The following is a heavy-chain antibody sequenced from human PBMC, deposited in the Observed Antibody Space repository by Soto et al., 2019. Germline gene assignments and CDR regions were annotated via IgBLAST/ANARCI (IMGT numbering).Heavy chain of an antibody. J-gene: IGHJ5*02. Sequence: QVHLVQSGAEVREPGASVKVSCKASGYTFTSYDINWVRQATGLGLGWMGWMNPNSGNTAYAQKFQGRATMTRNTSIGTAHMELSSLSSEDTAVYYCARERTRGFDPWGQGTLVTVYS. CDR1: GYTFTSYD. V-gene: IGHV1-8*01. CDR2: MNPNSGNT. CDR3: ARERTRGFDP.